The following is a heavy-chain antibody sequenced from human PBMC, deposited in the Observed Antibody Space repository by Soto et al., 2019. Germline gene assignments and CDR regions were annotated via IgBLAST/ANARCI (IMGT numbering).Heavy chain of an antibody. Sequence: EVQLVESGGGLVQPGGSLRLSCAASGFTFSSYWMSWVRQAPGKGLEWVANIKQDGSEKYYVDSVKGRFTISRDNAKNSLYLQMNSLRAEDTAVYYCAREVRVEQWLMGGMDVWGQGTTVTVSS. CDR2: IKQDGSEK. V-gene: IGHV3-7*01. CDR1: GFTFSSYW. J-gene: IGHJ6*02. CDR3: AREVRVEQWLMGGMDV. D-gene: IGHD6-19*01.